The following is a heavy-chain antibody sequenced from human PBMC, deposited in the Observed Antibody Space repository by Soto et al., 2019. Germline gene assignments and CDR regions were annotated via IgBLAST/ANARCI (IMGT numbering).Heavy chain of an antibody. D-gene: IGHD2-8*01. J-gene: IGHJ2*01. CDR3: SRIHLGCNKFFDL. CDR2: IRNKANSYST. CDR1: GFTFSDHY. Sequence: EMQLEESGGGLVQPGGSLRLSCAASGFTFSDHYMDWVCQAPGKGLEWIGRIRNKANSYSTEYAASVKGRFTASRDDSKNVLFLQMNSLRTEDTAMYYCSRIHLGCNKFFDLWGRGTLVTVSS. V-gene: IGHV3-72*01.